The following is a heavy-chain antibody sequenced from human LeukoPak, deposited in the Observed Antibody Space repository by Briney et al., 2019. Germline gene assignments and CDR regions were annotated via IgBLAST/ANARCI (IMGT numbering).Heavy chain of an antibody. CDR3: ASARITMVRGVKGSLYFDY. J-gene: IGHJ4*02. V-gene: IGHV3-7*01. Sequence: PGGSLRLSCAASGFTFSSYWMSWVRQAPGKGLEWVANIKQDGSEKYYVDSVKGRFTISRDNAKNSLYLQMNSLRAEDTAVYYCASARITMVRGVKGSLYFDYWGQGTLVTVSS. CDR1: GFTFSSYW. D-gene: IGHD3-10*01. CDR2: IKQDGSEK.